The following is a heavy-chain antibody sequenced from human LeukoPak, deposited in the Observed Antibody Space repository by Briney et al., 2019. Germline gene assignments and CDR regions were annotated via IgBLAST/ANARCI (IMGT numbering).Heavy chain of an antibody. D-gene: IGHD2-8*01. V-gene: IGHV4-4*09. CDR3: ATSNDAKIAPFDH. J-gene: IGHJ4*02. CDR1: GVSMSAFQ. Sequence: SETLSLTCAVSGVSMSAFQWSWVRQSPEKGLEWIGCINTKGETNYNPSLKSRVNTSVDTSKSQFSLRLTSVTAADTAVYYCATSNDAKIAPFDHWGQGALVTVSS. CDR2: INTKGET.